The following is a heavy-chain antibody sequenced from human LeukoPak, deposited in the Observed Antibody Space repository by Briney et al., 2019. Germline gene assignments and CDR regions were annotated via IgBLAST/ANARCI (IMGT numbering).Heavy chain of an antibody. J-gene: IGHJ4*02. Sequence: PSETLSLTCTVSGGSIIIYYWSWIRQPPGKGLEWIGYINHIGSTNHNSSLMSRVTISVDTSKNQFSLNLNSVTAADTAVYYCGRAPPGIGYYFDNWGQGTLVIVSS. CDR1: GGSIIIYY. V-gene: IGHV4-59*08. CDR2: INHIGST. D-gene: IGHD1-14*01. CDR3: GRAPPGIGYYFDN.